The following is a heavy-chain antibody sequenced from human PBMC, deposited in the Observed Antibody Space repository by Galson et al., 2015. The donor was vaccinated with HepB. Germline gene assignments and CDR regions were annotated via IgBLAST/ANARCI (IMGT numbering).Heavy chain of an antibody. V-gene: IGHV3-23*01. CDR3: AKVAILGATPHYFDF. J-gene: IGHJ4*02. CDR2: ISGGGEIT. CDR1: GFTFTGYS. D-gene: IGHD3-16*01. Sequence: SLRLSCAASGFTFTGYSMNWVRQAPGKGLEWVSAISGGGEITYFADSVRGRFTTFRDNSRNTLHLQMDNLRVEDTALYYCAKVAILGATPHYFDFLGQGTLVTVSS.